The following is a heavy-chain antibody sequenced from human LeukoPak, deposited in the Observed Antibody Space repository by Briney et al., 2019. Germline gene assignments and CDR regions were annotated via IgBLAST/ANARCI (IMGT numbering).Heavy chain of an antibody. J-gene: IGHJ3*01. D-gene: IGHD6-6*01. Sequence: PGGSLRLSCAASGFTFSRYWMTWVRQAPGKGLEWVANIKEDGSQKYYVDSVKGRFTISRDNAKGSLYLQMNSLRAEDTAVYYCARDDRSTRSSFGLDAYDVWGQGTMATVSS. CDR1: GFTFSRYW. CDR2: IKEDGSQK. CDR3: ARDDRSTRSSFGLDAYDV. V-gene: IGHV3-7*01.